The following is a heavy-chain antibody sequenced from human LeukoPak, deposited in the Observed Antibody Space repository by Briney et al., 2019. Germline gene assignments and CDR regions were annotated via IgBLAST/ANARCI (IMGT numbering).Heavy chain of an antibody. CDR2: INPNSGGT. Sequence: ASVKVSCKASGYTFTGYYMHWVRQAPGQGLEWMGWINPNSGGTNYAQKFQGRVTMTRDTSISTAYMEMSRLRSDDTAVYYCARVDPASYYYDSSGYPLFDYWGQGTLVTVSS. D-gene: IGHD3-22*01. CDR1: GYTFTGYY. J-gene: IGHJ4*02. V-gene: IGHV1-2*02. CDR3: ARVDPASYYYDSSGYPLFDY.